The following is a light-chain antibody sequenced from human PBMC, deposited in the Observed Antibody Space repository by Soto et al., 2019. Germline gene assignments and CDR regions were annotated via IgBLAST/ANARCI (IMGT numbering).Light chain of an antibody. J-gene: IGLJ3*02. CDR2: KVT. V-gene: IGLV2-14*01. CDR1: SSDVGGYNY. Sequence: QSALTQPASVSGSPGQSITISCTGTSSDVGGYNYVSWYQQHPGKAPKLMIYKVTNRPSGVSTRFSGSKSGNTASLTISGLQAEHEADYYCSSYTSSSTRVFGGGTKLTVL. CDR3: SSYTSSSTRV.